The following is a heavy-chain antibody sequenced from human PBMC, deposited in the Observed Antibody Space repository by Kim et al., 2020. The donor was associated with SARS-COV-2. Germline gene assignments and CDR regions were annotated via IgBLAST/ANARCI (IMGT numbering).Heavy chain of an antibody. J-gene: IGHJ4*02. V-gene: IGHV4-4*02. D-gene: IGHD3-3*01. CDR3: ARAITIFGVVITFDY. Sequence: LPLKSRVTISVDKSKNQFSLKLSSVTAADTAVYYCARAITIFGVVITFDYWGQGTLVTVSS.